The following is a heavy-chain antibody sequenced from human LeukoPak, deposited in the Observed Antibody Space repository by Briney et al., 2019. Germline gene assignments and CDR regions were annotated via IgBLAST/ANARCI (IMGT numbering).Heavy chain of an antibody. V-gene: IGHV4-34*01. Sequence: SETLSLTRAVYGGSFSGYYWSWIRQPPGKGLEWIGEINHSGSTNYNPSLKGRVTISVDTSKNQFSLKLSSVTAADTAVYYCARAVWDYYDSSGYYSAFDYWGQGTLVTVSS. J-gene: IGHJ4*02. D-gene: IGHD3-22*01. CDR1: GGSFSGYY. CDR3: ARAVWDYYDSSGYYSAFDY. CDR2: INHSGST.